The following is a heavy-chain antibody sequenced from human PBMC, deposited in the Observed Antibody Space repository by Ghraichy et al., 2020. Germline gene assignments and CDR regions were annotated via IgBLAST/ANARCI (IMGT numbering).Heavy chain of an antibody. CDR3: ARVTGGAVSGIFDF. CDR2: TYFRSKWYH. D-gene: IGHD7-27*01. Sequence: SQTLSLTCAISGDNVSSGSAAWNWIRQSPSRGLEWLGRTYFRSKWYHEYAVSVRSRITINPDTSKNQFSLQLNSVTPEDTAVYYCARVTGGAVSGIFDFWGQGTLVTVSS. V-gene: IGHV6-1*01. J-gene: IGHJ4*02. CDR1: GDNVSSGSAA.